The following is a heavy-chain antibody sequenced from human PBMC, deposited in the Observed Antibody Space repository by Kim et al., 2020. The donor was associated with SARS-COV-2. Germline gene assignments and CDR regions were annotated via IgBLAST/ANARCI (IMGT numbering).Heavy chain of an antibody. J-gene: IGHJ4*02. D-gene: IGHD6-13*01. CDR2: IYHSGST. CDR3: ASQVAAAGYVDY. CDR1: GGSISSSNW. Sequence: SETLSLTCAVSGGSISSSNWWSWVRQPPGKGLEWIGEIYHSGSTNYNPSLKSRVTISVDKSKNQFSLKLSSVTAADTAVYYCASQVAAAGYVDYWGQGTLVTVSS. V-gene: IGHV4-4*02.